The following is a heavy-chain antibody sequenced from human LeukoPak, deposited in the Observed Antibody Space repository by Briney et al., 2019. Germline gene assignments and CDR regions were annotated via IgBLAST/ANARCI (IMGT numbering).Heavy chain of an antibody. Sequence: VASVKVSCKASGFTFTTYGITWVRQAPGQGLEWMGWINPNSGGTNYAQKFQGRVTMTRDTSISTAYMELSRLRSDDTAVYYCAREQLAIGWFDPWGQGTLVTVSS. CDR3: AREQLAIGWFDP. D-gene: IGHD6-6*01. J-gene: IGHJ5*02. V-gene: IGHV1-2*02. CDR1: GFTFTTYG. CDR2: INPNSGGT.